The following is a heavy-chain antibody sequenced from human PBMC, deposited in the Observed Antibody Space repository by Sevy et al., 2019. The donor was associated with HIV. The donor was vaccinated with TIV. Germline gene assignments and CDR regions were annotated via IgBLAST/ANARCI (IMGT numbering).Heavy chain of an antibody. J-gene: IGHJ6*02. V-gene: IGHV3-23*01. D-gene: IGHD6-13*01. CDR2: ISGSAGTT. CDR3: AKGDSTFYGMDV. Sequence: GGSLRLSCAASGFTFGTYTMNWVRQAPGKGLDWVSAISGSAGTTYYADSVQGRFTISRDNSKNRVYLQMNSLRVEDTDKYYCAKGDSTFYGMDVWGQGTTVTVSS. CDR1: GFTFGTYT.